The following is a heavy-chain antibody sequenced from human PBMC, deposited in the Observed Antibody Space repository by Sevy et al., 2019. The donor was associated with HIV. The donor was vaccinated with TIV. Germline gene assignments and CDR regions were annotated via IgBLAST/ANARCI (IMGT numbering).Heavy chain of an antibody. CDR3: ARGPLRYCSSSSCYEGDNYYYGMDV. V-gene: IGHV3-33*01. D-gene: IGHD2-2*01. Sequence: GGSLRLSCAASGFTFSNYVIHWVRQAPGKGLEWVAVIRYDGSNKYYEDSVKGRFTISRDNSKNTLYLQINSLRAEDTAVYYCARGPLRYCSSSSCYEGDNYYYGMDVWGQGTTVTVSS. CDR1: GFTFSNYV. CDR2: IRYDGSNK. J-gene: IGHJ6*02.